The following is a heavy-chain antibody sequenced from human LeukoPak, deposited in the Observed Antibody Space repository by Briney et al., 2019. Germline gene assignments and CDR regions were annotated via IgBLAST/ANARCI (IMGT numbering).Heavy chain of an antibody. CDR2: IYYSGST. V-gene: IGHV4-31*03. D-gene: IGHD3-22*01. CDR1: GGSISSGGYY. CDR3: ARVKIERYYDSSGYYPDY. J-gene: IGHJ4*02. Sequence: TLSLTCTVSGGSISSGGYYWSWIRQHPGKGLEWIGYIYYSGSTYYNPSLKSRVTISVDTSKNQFSLKLSSVTAADTAVYYCARVKIERYYDSSGYYPDYWGQGTLVTVSS.